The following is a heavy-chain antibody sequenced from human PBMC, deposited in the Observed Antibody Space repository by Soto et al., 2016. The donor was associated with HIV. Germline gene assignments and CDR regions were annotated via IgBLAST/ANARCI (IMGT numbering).Heavy chain of an antibody. CDR3: ARSGYSSSWKWGNWFDP. CDR2: INSDGSST. V-gene: IGHV3-74*01. Sequence: EVQLVESGGGLVQPGGSLRLSCAASGFTFSSYWMHWVRQAPGKGLVWVSRINSDGSSTSYADSVKGRFTISRDNAKNTLYLQMNSLRAEDTAVYYCARSGYSSSWKWGNWFDPWGQGTLVTVSS. D-gene: IGHD6-13*01. J-gene: IGHJ5*02. CDR1: GFTFSSYW.